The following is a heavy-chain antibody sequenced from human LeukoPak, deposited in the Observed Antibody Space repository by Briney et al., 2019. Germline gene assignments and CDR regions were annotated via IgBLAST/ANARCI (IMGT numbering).Heavy chain of an antibody. Sequence: GGSLRLSGAASGFTFSSYGMHWLRQAPGKGLEWVAVIWYDGSNKYYADSVKGRFTISRDNSKNTLYLQMNSLRAEDTAVYYCAKPPVVAVAGLYFDYWGQGTLVTVSS. V-gene: IGHV3-33*06. J-gene: IGHJ4*02. D-gene: IGHD6-19*01. CDR1: GFTFSSYG. CDR2: IWYDGSNK. CDR3: AKPPVVAVAGLYFDY.